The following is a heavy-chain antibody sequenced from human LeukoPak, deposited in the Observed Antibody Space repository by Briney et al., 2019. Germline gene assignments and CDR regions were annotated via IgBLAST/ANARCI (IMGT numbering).Heavy chain of an antibody. V-gene: IGHV3-74*01. D-gene: IGHD3-22*01. CDR2: IDTGGSNA. Sequence: GGSLRLSCAVSGFPFDMYWMHWVRQPPGGELVWVSRIDTGGSNAYYAESMKGRFTTSRDNAKNTLYLEMNSLRPGDTAVYYCARSSGSYDSGGYTDFWGQGTLATVSS. CDR3: ARSSGSYDSGGYTDF. J-gene: IGHJ4*02. CDR1: GFPFDMYW.